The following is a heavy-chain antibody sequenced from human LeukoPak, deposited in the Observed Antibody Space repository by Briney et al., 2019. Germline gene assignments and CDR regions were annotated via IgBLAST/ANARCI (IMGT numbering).Heavy chain of an antibody. D-gene: IGHD3-22*01. CDR3: ARDPRTYYYDSSGYYGSNYGMDV. CDR2: ISSSSSYI. CDR1: GFTFSSYS. Sequence: GGSLRLSCVASGFTFSSYSMNWVRQAPGKGLEWVSSISSSSSYIYYADSVKGRFTISRDNAKNSLYLQMNSLRAEDTAVYYCARDPRTYYYDSSGYYGSNYGMDVWGQGTTVTVSS. J-gene: IGHJ6*02. V-gene: IGHV3-21*01.